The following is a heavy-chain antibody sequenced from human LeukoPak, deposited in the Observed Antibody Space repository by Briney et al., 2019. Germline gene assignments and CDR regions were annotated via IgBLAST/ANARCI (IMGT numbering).Heavy chain of an antibody. Sequence: SETLSLTCTVSGGSISGYYWSWIWQPPGKGLEWVGYIYYSGRTNYNPSLKSRVAISVDTSRNQFSLTLSSVTAADTAVYFCARTFSSSYPEAFDIWGQGTVVTVSS. CDR3: ARTFSSSYPEAFDI. J-gene: IGHJ3*02. V-gene: IGHV4-59*08. CDR2: IYYSGRT. CDR1: GGSISGYY. D-gene: IGHD6-13*01.